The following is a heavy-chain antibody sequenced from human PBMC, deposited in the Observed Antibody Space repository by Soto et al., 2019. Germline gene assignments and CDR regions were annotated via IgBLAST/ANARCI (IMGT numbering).Heavy chain of an antibody. V-gene: IGHV1-69*02. CDR1: GGTFSSYT. D-gene: IGHD1-1*01. CDR2: IIPILGIA. Sequence: SGKVSCKAAGGTFSSYTISLVRQAPGQGLEWMGRIIPILGIANYAQKFQGRVTITADKSTSTAYMELSSLRSEDTAVYYCATTPWTGTTTHGYWGQGTLVTVAS. CDR3: ATTPWTGTTTHGY. J-gene: IGHJ4*02.